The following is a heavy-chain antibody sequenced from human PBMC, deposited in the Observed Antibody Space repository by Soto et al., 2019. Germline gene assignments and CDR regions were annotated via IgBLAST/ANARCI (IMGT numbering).Heavy chain of an antibody. Sequence: QVQLVQSGAEVKKPGSSVKVSCKDSGGTFSTDSMFWVRQAPGQGLEWMGRIIPMLGIRNYAQRFQDRVTITADKSTATAHMELSSLRSEDTALYYCTIGSWSGEVFDIWGQGTMVTVSS. J-gene: IGHJ3*02. CDR1: GGTFSTDS. CDR2: IIPMLGIR. CDR3: TIGSWSGEVFDI. V-gene: IGHV1-69*02. D-gene: IGHD2-21*01.